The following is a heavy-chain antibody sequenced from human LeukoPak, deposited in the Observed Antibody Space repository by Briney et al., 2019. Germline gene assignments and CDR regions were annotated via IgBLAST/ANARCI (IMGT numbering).Heavy chain of an antibody. CDR1: GGSIRSYY. V-gene: IGHV4-4*07. CDR2: IYTSGST. D-gene: IGHD5-18*01. Sequence: SETLSLTCTVSGGSIRSYYWSWIRQPAGKGLEWIGRIYTSGSTNYNPSLKSRVTISVDTSKNQFSLKLSSVTAADTAVYYCARLGSYGYGYYYGMDVWGQGTTVTVSS. CDR3: ARLGSYGYGYYYGMDV. J-gene: IGHJ6*02.